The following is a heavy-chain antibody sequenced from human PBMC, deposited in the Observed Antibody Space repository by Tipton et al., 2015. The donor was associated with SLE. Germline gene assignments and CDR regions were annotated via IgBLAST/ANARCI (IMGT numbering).Heavy chain of an antibody. J-gene: IGHJ3*02. D-gene: IGHD3-10*01. V-gene: IGHV4-61*02. CDR3: AGAAPGVQGVNDAFDI. Sequence: TLSLTCTVSGGSVSSTTYYWSWIRQPAGKGLEWIGRIYTSGSTSYNPSLKSRVTISVDTSKNQFSLKLSSVTAADTAVYYCAGAAPGVQGVNDAFDIWGQGPMVTVSS. CDR1: GGSVSSTTYY. CDR2: IYTSGST.